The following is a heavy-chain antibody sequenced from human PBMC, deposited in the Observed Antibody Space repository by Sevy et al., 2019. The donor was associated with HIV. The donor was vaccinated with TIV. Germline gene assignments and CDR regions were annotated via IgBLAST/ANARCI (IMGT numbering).Heavy chain of an antibody. J-gene: IGHJ4*02. D-gene: IGHD3-16*01. Sequence: GGSLRLSCAASGFSFSDYRMHWVRQAPGKGLERVAVISYDGRNNKYNADSVKGRFTISRDNSKNTLYLQMNSLRAEDTAIYYCARDRGEILSSAFDYWCQGTLVTVSS. CDR1: GFSFSDYR. CDR2: ISYDGRNNK. CDR3: ARDRGEILSSAFDY. V-gene: IGHV3-30*03.